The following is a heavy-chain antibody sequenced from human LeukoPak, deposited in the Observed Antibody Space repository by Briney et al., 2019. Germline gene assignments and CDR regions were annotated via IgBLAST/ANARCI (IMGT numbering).Heavy chain of an antibody. V-gene: IGHV3-7*01. Sequence: GGSLRLSCAASGFTFSSYWMSWVRQAPGKGLEWVANIKQDGSEKYYVDSVKGRFTISRDNAKNSLYLQMNSLRAEDTAVYYCARMDYDFLSGYYIDAYWGQGTLVTVSS. CDR3: ARMDYDFLSGYYIDAY. CDR1: GFTFSSYW. J-gene: IGHJ4*02. CDR2: IKQDGSEK. D-gene: IGHD3-3*01.